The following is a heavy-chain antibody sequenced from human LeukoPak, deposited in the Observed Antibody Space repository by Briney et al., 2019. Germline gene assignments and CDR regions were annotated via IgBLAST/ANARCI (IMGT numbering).Heavy chain of an antibody. D-gene: IGHD4-11*01. V-gene: IGHV3-66*01. CDR3: ARSYSNHRFGMDV. J-gene: IGHJ6*02. CDR2: IYSGGST. Sequence: GRSLRLSCAASGFIASSYYMTWVRHAPGEGLEWVSVIYSGGSTYYADSMKGRFAISRDSSKNTIFLQMNSLRVEDTAVYYCARSYSNHRFGMDVWGLGTTVTVS. CDR1: GFIASSYY.